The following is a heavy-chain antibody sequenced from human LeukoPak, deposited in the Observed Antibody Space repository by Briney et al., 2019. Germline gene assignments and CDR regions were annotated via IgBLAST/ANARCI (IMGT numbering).Heavy chain of an antibody. CDR3: AKAQQWLVILYYYYYMDV. CDR1: GFTFSSYG. D-gene: IGHD6-19*01. J-gene: IGHJ6*03. CDR2: IRYDGSNK. V-gene: IGHV3-30*02. Sequence: GGSLRLSCAASGFTFSSYGMHWVRQAPGKGLEWVACIRYDGSNKYYADSVKGRFTISRDNSKNTLYLQMNSLRAEDTAVYYCAKAQQWLVILYYYYYMDVWGKGTTVTVSS.